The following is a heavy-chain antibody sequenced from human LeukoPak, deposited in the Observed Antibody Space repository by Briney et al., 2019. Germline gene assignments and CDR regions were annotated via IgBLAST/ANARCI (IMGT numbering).Heavy chain of an antibody. D-gene: IGHD5-18*01. V-gene: IGHV3-7*01. Sequence: GGSLRLSCAASGFTFSSYWMSWVRQAPGKGLEWVANIKQDGSEKYYVDSVKGRFTISSDNAKNSLYLQMNSLRAEDTAVYYCARQTPVDTAMVIGGADYWGQGTLVTVSS. CDR1: GFTFSSYW. CDR2: IKQDGSEK. CDR3: ARQTPVDTAMVIGGADY. J-gene: IGHJ4*02.